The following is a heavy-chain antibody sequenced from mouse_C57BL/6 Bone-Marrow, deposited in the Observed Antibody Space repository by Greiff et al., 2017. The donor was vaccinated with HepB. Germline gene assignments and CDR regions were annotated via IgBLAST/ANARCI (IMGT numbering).Heavy chain of an antibody. Sequence: QVQLQQPGTELVKPGASVKLSCKASGYTFTSYWMHWVKQRPGQGLEWIGNINPSNGGTNYNEKFKSKATLTVDKASSTAYMQLSSLTSEDSAVYTCSRSPSYYYGSSWYYFDYWGQGTTLTVSS. V-gene: IGHV1-53*01. D-gene: IGHD1-1*01. J-gene: IGHJ2*01. CDR1: GYTFTSYW. CDR3: SRSPSYYYGSSWYYFDY. CDR2: INPSNGGT.